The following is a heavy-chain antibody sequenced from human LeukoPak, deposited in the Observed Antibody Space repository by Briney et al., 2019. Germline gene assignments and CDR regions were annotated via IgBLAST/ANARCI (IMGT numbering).Heavy chain of an antibody. J-gene: IGHJ4*02. CDR1: GGSISSSSYY. V-gene: IGHV4-39*07. CDR2: IYYSGST. CDR3: ARGYYDFRSGYSNPYYFDY. Sequence: SETLSLTCTVSGGSISSSSYYWGWIRQPPGKGLEWIGSIYYSGSTYYNPSLKSRVTISVDTSKNQFSLKLSSVTAADTAVYYCARGYYDFRSGYSNPYYFDYWGQGTLVTVSS. D-gene: IGHD3-3*01.